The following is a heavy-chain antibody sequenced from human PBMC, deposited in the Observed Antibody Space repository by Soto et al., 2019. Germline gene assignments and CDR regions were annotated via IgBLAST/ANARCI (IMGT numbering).Heavy chain of an antibody. D-gene: IGHD3-22*01. J-gene: IGHJ3*02. CDR1: GGSLSSSSYY. V-gene: IGHV4-39*01. CDR2: IYYSGST. Sequence: PSETLSLTCTVSGGSLSSSSYYWGWIRQPPGKGLEWIGSIYYSGSTYYNPSLKSRVTISVDTSKNQFSLKLSSVTAADTAVYYCARLDYYDSSGYYSDDAFDIWGQGTMVT. CDR3: ARLDYYDSSGYYSDDAFDI.